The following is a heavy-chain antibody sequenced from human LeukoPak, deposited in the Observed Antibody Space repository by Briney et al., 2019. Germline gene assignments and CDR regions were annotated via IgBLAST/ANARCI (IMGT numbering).Heavy chain of an antibody. V-gene: IGHV3-53*01. CDR1: WFTVSSNY. CDR2: IYSGGST. Sequence: PGGYLRLSCAASWFTVSSNYMNWVRQAPGEGLEWVSVIYSGGSTYYADSVKGRFTISRDNSKNTLYLQMNSLRAEDTAVYYCARATSYFDYRGQGTLVTVSS. CDR3: ARATSYFDY. J-gene: IGHJ4*02.